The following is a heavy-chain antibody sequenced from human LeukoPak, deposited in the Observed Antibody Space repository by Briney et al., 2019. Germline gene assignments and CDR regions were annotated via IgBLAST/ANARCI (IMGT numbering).Heavy chain of an antibody. D-gene: IGHD3-10*01. V-gene: IGHV1-2*02. J-gene: IGHJ5*02. CDR3: ARDYYGSGSFLFDP. CDR2: INPNSGGT. Sequence: ASVKVSCKGSGYTFTGYYMHWVRQAPGQGLEWMGWINPNSGGTNYAQKFQGRVTMTRDTSISTAYMELSRLRSDDTAVYYCARDYYGSGSFLFDPWGQGTLVTVSS. CDR1: GYTFTGYY.